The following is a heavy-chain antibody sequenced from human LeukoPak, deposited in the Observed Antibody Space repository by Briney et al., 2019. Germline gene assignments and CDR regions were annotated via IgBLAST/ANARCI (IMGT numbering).Heavy chain of an antibody. J-gene: IGHJ4*02. V-gene: IGHV3-11*01. CDR2: ISSSGSNV. D-gene: IGHD6-19*01. CDR3: ARRGSSGCVDY. CDR1: GFTFSDYY. Sequence: MSGGSLRLSCAASGFTFSDYYMSWIRQAPGKGLEWVSYISSSGSNVYYADSVKGRFTISRDNAKNSLYLQMGSLRAEDTAVYYCARRGSSGCVDYWGQGTLVTVSS.